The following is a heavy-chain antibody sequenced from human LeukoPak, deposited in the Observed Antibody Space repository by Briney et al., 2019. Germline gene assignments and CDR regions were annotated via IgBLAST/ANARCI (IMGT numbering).Heavy chain of an antibody. CDR1: RYSISSGYY. V-gene: IGHV4-38-2*02. J-gene: IGHJ4*02. CDR3: ARRRFGDFGPFDY. Sequence: ASETLSLTCSVSRYSISSGYYWAWIRQPPGKGLEWIGSIYHSGSAYYNPSLKSRVTISVDTSKNQFSLKLSSVTAADTAVYYCARRRFGDFGPFDYWGQGTLVTVSS. D-gene: IGHD3-10*01. CDR2: IYHSGSA.